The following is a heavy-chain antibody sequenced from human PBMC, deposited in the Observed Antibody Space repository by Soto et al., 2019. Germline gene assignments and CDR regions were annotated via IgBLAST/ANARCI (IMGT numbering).Heavy chain of an antibody. J-gene: IGHJ3*01. CDR2: IYYNGNT. CDR3: ARARLRAVYAFDF. D-gene: IGHD4-17*01. V-gene: IGHV4-31*03. Sequence: QVQLQESGPGLVKPSQTLSLTCTLSGVSITSGAYYWTWVRQHPGKGLEWIGYIYYNGNTYFSPSLKSRLNISIDTSKNQFSLKLSSVTAADTEMYYCARARLRAVYAFDFWGQGTMVTVSS. CDR1: GVSITSGAYY.